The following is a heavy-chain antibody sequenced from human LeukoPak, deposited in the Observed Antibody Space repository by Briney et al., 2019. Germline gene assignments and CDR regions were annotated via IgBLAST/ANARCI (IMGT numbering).Heavy chain of an antibody. D-gene: IGHD1-26*01. CDR3: ARASGIESFDY. Sequence: SETLSLTCTVSGGSISSYYWSWIRQPPGKGLEWIGYIYYSGSTNYNPSLKSRVTISVDTSKNQFSLKLSSVTAADTAVYYCARASGIESFDYWGQGTLVTVSS. CDR1: GGSISSYY. V-gene: IGHV4-59*12. CDR2: IYYSGST. J-gene: IGHJ4*02.